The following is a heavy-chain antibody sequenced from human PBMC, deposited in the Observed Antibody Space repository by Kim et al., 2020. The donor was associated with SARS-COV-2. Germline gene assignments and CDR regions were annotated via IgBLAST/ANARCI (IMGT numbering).Heavy chain of an antibody. J-gene: IGHJ6*02. CDR3: AKNIYGSGSYVDYYYYYGMDV. V-gene: IGHV3-23*01. D-gene: IGHD3-10*01. Sequence: GGSLRLSCAASGFTFSSYAMSWVRQAPGKGLEWVSAISDSGGSTYYADSEKGRFTISRDNSKNTLYLQMNSLRAEDTAVYYCAKNIYGSGSYVDYYYYYGMDVWGQGTTVTVSS. CDR1: GFTFSSYA. CDR2: ISDSGGST.